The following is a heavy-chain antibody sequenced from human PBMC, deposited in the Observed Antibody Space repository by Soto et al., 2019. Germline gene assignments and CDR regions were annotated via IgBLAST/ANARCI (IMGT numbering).Heavy chain of an antibody. CDR1: GYTFTSYG. J-gene: IGHJ5*02. D-gene: IGHD6-13*01. V-gene: IGHV1-18*04. Sequence: ASVKVSCKASGYTFTSYGISWVRQAPGQGLEWMGWISAYNGNTNYAQKLQGRVTMTTDTSTSTAYMELRSPRSDDTAVYYCARGPLAAAGTPWWFDPWGQGTLVTVSS. CDR3: ARGPLAAAGTPWWFDP. CDR2: ISAYNGNT.